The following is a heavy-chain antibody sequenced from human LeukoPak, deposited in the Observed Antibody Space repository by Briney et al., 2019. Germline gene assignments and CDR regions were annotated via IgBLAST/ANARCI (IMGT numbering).Heavy chain of an antibody. V-gene: IGHV4-59*01. CDR1: GGSISSYY. D-gene: IGHD3-22*01. Sequence: SETLSLTCTVSGGSISSYYWSWIRQPPGNGLQWIGYIYYSGSTNYNPSLKTRVTISVDTSKDQFSLKLSSVTAADTAVYYCARDSYYDSSGYFWFDPWGQGTLVTVSS. J-gene: IGHJ5*02. CDR2: IYYSGST. CDR3: ARDSYYDSSGYFWFDP.